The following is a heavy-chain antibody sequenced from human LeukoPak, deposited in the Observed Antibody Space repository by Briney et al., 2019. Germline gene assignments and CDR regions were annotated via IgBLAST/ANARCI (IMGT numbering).Heavy chain of an antibody. V-gene: IGHV1-18*01. Sequence: EASVKVSCKTSGYTFTNYGISWVRQAPGQGLEWMGWISAYNRNTNYAQKLQGRVTMTTDTSTSTAYMELRSLRSDDTAVYYCARVSVTLFGAVIILNAFDVWGQGTMVTVSS. CDR3: ARVSVTLFGAVIILNAFDV. J-gene: IGHJ3*01. D-gene: IGHD3-3*01. CDR2: ISAYNRNT. CDR1: GYTFTNYG.